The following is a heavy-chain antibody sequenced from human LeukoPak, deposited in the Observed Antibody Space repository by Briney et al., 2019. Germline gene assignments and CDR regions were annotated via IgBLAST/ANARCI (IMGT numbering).Heavy chain of an antibody. D-gene: IGHD5-18*01. J-gene: IGHJ4*02. CDR1: GFSFSSHW. V-gene: IGHV3-74*01. Sequence: GESLRLSCAGSGFSFSSHWLHWVRQVPGKGLEWVARINGDGIAINYADSVKGRFTISRDNAKNTVYLQMNSLRVEDTAVFYCARGGYPFYWGRGTPVTVSS. CDR3: ARGGYPFY. CDR2: INGDGIAI.